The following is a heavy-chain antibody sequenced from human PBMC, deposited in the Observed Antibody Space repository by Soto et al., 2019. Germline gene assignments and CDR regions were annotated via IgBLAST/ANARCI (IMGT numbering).Heavy chain of an antibody. CDR1: GGSISSSSYY. CDR2: IYYSGST. CDR3: ARAYGDYFPEDGNWFDP. J-gene: IGHJ5*02. V-gene: IGHV4-39*01. Sequence: PSETLSLTCTVPGGSISSSSYYWGWIRQPPGKGLEWIGSIYYSGSTYYNPSLKSRVTISVDTSKNQFSLKLSSVTAADTAVYYCARAYGDYFPEDGNWFDPWGQGTLVTVSS. D-gene: IGHD4-17*01.